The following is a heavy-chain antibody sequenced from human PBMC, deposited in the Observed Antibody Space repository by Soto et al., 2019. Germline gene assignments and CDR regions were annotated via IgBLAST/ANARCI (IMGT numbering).Heavy chain of an antibody. J-gene: IGHJ5*02. CDR3: ARGPAFINGWRTFVP. CDR1: DDSFRGAEYY. CDR2: AYYNEDT. V-gene: IGHV4-61*08. Sequence: VLLQESGPRLLRPSETLSLTCTVSDDSFRGAEYYWSWIRQPLGKGQEWVGYAYYNEDTNYNPALMSRVTMSEDSFKDQFSLRLFYFTAADTAGYFCARGPAFINGWRTFVPWGGGILVTVSS. D-gene: IGHD6-19*01.